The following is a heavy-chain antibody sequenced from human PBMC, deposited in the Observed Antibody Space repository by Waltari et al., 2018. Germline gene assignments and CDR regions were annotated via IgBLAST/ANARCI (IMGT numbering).Heavy chain of an antibody. CDR3: ARRFDS. CDR2: ISGSDTTI. Sequence: EVQLVESGGGLVQPGGSLGLPCAASGFTFSSYGMNWVRQAPGKGLEWISYISGSDTTIYYADSVKGRFTISRDDAENSLYLQMNSLRAEDTALYYCARRFDSWGQGTRVTVSS. J-gene: IGHJ4*02. V-gene: IGHV3-48*03. CDR1: GFTFSSYG.